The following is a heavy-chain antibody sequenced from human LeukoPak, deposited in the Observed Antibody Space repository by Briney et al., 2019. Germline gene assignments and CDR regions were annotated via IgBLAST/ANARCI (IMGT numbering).Heavy chain of an antibody. J-gene: IGHJ4*02. CDR2: INPSGGST. CDR3: AREPDRYRSSTSCYGGNYFDY. Sequence: ASVKVSCKASGYTFTSYYMHWVRQAPGQGLEWMGIINPSGGSTSYAQKFQGRVTMTRDESTSTAYMELGSLRSEDTAVYYCAREPDRYRSSTSCYGGNYFDYWGRGTLVTVSS. CDR1: GYTFTSYY. V-gene: IGHV1-46*01. D-gene: IGHD2-2*01.